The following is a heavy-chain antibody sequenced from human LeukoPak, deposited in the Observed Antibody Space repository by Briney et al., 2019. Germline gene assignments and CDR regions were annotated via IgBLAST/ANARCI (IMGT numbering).Heavy chain of an antibody. Sequence: GRSLRLSCVASGLAFSSYSMHLVRQVPGKGLEWVGVISYDGSDEYYTDSVKGRFTISRDNSKNTVYLQMNSLRADDTAVYYCARDFTPEWFDIHWGQGTLVTVS. CDR1: GLAFSSYS. CDR2: ISYDGSDE. D-gene: IGHD3-3*01. CDR3: ARDFTPEWFDIH. J-gene: IGHJ4*02. V-gene: IGHV3-30*04.